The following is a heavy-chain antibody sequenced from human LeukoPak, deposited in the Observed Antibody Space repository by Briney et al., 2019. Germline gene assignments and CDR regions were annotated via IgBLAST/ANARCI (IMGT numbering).Heavy chain of an antibody. D-gene: IGHD6-13*01. CDR3: AKVDRGDYSSSPVPYYNYYMNV. J-gene: IGHJ6*03. V-gene: IGHV3-21*01. Sequence: PGGSLRLSCAASGFNLSYYSMNGVRQARGGGLEWVSCISRSSSLIFYSDSVRGRFTISRDNAKNLLYLHMNSLRVEDTALYYCAKVDRGDYSSSPVPYYNYYMNVWGKGTTVTVSS. CDR1: GFNLSYYS. CDR2: ISRSSSLI.